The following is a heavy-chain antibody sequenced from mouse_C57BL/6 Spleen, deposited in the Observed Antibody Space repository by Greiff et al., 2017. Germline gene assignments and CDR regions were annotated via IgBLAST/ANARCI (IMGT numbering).Heavy chain of an antibody. D-gene: IGHD1-1*02. CDR1: GFNIKDDY. CDR3: TTSLWWAY. J-gene: IGHJ3*01. Sequence: EVQLQESGAELVRPGASVKLSCTASGFNIKDDYMHWVRQRPEQGLEWIGWIDPENGDTEYASKFQGKATITADKSSNTAYLQLSSLTSEDTAVYYCTTSLWWAYWGQGTLVTVSA. CDR2: IDPENGDT. V-gene: IGHV14-4*01.